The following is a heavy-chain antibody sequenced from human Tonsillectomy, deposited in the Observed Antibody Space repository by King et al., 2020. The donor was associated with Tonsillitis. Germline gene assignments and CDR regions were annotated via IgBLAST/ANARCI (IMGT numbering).Heavy chain of an antibody. J-gene: IGHJ1*01. Sequence: VQLVESGAEVKKPGESLKISCKGSGYTFTSNWIAWVRQMPGKGLEWIGIIYPGDSDTRNSPSFQGQVTISAYKSISTAYLQWSSLKASDTAMYYCARHGDSSGYYLWGQGTLVTVSS. CDR1: GYTFTSNW. V-gene: IGHV5-51*01. CDR3: ARHGDSSGYYL. CDR2: IYPGDSDT. D-gene: IGHD3-22*01.